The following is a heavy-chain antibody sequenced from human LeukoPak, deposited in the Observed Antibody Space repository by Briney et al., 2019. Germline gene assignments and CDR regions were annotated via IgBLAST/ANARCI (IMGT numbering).Heavy chain of an antibody. Sequence: ASVKVSCKASGYTFTSYDINWVRQATGQGLEWMGWMYPNSGSTGYAQKFQGRVTITTDESTSTAYMELSSLRSEDTAVYYCASDSSGYSNRRPHNPPSNWGQGTLVTVSS. CDR3: ASDSSGYSNRRPHNPPSN. CDR1: GYTFTSYD. V-gene: IGHV1-8*01. J-gene: IGHJ4*02. D-gene: IGHD3-22*01. CDR2: MYPNSGST.